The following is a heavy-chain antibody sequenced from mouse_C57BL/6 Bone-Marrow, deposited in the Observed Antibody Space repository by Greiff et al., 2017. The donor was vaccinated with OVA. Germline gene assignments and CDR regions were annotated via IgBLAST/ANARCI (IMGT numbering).Heavy chain of an antibody. V-gene: IGHV1-55*01. CDR2: ISPGRGST. J-gene: IGHJ3*01. D-gene: IGHD2-4*01. CDR1: GYTFTSYW. Sequence: VQLQQPGAELVKPGASVKMSCKASGYTFTSYWITWVKQRPGQGLEWIGDISPGRGSTNYNEKFKSKATLTVATSSSTAYMQLSSLTSEDSAVYYCASYYDYDGGCAYWGQGTLVTVSA. CDR3: ASYYDYDGGCAY.